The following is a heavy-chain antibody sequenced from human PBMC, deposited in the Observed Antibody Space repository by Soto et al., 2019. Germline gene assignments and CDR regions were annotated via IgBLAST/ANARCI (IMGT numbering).Heavy chain of an antibody. Sequence: SETLSLTCAVYGGSFSGYYWSWIRQPPGKGLEWIGEINHSGSTNYNPSLKSRVTISVDTSKNQFSLKLSSVTAADTAVYYCARTATVTTFYYYYGMDVWGQGTTVTVSS. V-gene: IGHV4-34*01. J-gene: IGHJ6*02. CDR1: GGSFSGYY. CDR2: INHSGST. CDR3: ARTATVTTFYYYYGMDV. D-gene: IGHD4-17*01.